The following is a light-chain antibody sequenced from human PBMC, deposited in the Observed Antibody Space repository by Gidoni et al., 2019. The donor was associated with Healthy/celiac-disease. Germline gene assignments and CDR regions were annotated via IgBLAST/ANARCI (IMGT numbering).Light chain of an antibody. CDR3: AAWDDSLSIWV. CDR1: SSNIGSNY. V-gene: IGLV1-47*01. J-gene: IGLJ3*02. CDR2: RNN. Sequence: QSALTKPPSASGTPGQRVTISCSGSSSNIGSNYVYWYQQLPGTAPKLLIYRNNQRPSGVPDRFSGSKSGTSASLAISGLRSEYEADYYCAAWDDSLSIWVFGGGTKLTVL.